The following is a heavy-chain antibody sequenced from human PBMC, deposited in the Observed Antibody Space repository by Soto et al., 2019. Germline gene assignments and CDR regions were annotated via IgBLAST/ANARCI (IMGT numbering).Heavy chain of an antibody. D-gene: IGHD6-19*01. CDR2: TYYRSKWYN. CDR1: GDSVASDSAA. Sequence: SHCRSLTCGIYGDSVASDSAAWKWIRQSPSRGLEWLGKTYYRSKWYNEYAESVKSRITITPDTSKNQFSLQLNSVTPEDTAVYYCARGFYSSGCFDYWGQGTLVTVSS. V-gene: IGHV6-1*01. J-gene: IGHJ4*02. CDR3: ARGFYSSGCFDY.